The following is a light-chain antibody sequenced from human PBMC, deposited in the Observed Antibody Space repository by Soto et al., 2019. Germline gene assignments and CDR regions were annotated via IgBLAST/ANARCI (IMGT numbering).Light chain of an antibody. V-gene: IGKV1-39*01. Sequence: DIQMTQSPSSLSASVGDRVIITCRASQTISTYLNWYQPKPGKAPKLLIYAASSLQSGVPSRFSGSGSGADFTLTISSLQPEDFATYYCQQSLTIPYIFGQGTKLEIK. CDR2: AAS. J-gene: IGKJ2*01. CDR1: QTISTY. CDR3: QQSLTIPYI.